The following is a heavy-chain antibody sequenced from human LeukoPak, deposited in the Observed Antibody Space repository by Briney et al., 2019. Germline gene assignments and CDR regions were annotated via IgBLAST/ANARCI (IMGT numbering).Heavy chain of an antibody. CDR3: ARDFYYDSSGYWSWFDP. CDR2: INTNTGNP. CDR1: GYTFTSYA. J-gene: IGHJ5*02. D-gene: IGHD3-22*01. V-gene: IGHV7-4-1*02. Sequence: ASVKVSCKASGYTFTSYAMNWVRQAPGQGLEWMGWINTNTGNPMYAQGFTGRFVFSLDTSVSTAYLQISSLKAEDTAAYYCARDFYYDSSGYWSWFDPWGQGTLVTVSS.